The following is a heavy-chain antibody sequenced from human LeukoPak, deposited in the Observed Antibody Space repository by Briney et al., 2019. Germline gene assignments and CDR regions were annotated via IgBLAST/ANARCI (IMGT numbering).Heavy chain of an antibody. CDR2: ISSSSSYI. CDR1: GFTFSSYS. V-gene: IGHV3-21*01. CDR3: ARDRVETKPFDY. D-gene: IGHD1-1*01. J-gene: IGHJ4*02. Sequence: GGSLGLSCAASGFTFSSYSMNWVRQAPGKGLEWVSSISSSSSYIYYADSVKGRFTISRDNAKNSLYLQMNSLRAEDTAVYYCARDRVETKPFDYWGQGTLVTVSS.